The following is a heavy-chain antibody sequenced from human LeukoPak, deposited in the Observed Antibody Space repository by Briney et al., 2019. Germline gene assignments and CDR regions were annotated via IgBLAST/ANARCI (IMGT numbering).Heavy chain of an antibody. CDR3: ARGLVGTTSVYFDY. CDR1: GFTFSSYA. Sequence: GGSLRLSCAASGFTFSSYAMYWVRQAPGKGLEWVSSISSSGSFLYYADSVKGRFTISRDNAKNSLYLQMNSLRAEDTAVYYCARGLVGTTSVYFDYWGQGTLVTVSS. V-gene: IGHV3-21*01. J-gene: IGHJ4*02. CDR2: ISSSGSFL. D-gene: IGHD1-26*01.